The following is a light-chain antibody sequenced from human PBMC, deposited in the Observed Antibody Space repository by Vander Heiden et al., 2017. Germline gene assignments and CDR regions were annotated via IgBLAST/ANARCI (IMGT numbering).Light chain of an antibody. CDR2: NYN. Sequence: QSVLTQPPSVSGTPEQRVSISCSGDSSNIGSNTVNWYVQFPGAAPKVLIYNYNQRPSGVSDRFSGSKSGISASLAISGLQSDDEADYYCAAWDDGLNGWVFGGGTRLTVL. CDR3: AAWDDGLNGWV. CDR1: SSNIGSNT. V-gene: IGLV1-44*01. J-gene: IGLJ3*02.